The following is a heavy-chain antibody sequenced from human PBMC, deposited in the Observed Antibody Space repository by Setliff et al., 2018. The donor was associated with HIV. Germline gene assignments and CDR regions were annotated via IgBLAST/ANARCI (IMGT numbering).Heavy chain of an antibody. D-gene: IGHD4-17*01. CDR3: VRVDYGDYDFDY. V-gene: IGHV4-38-2*02. CDR2: INHRGAT. Sequence: PSETLSLTCNVSGYSISNGSYWGWIRQPPGKGLEWIANINHRGATSYNPSLKSRVTISSDTSKNQFSLSLTSVTAAGTAVFYCVRVDYGDYDFDYWGQGTLVTV. J-gene: IGHJ4*02. CDR1: GYSISNGSY.